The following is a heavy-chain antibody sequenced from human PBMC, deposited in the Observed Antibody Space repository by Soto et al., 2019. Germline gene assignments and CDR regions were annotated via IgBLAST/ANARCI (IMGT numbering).Heavy chain of an antibody. J-gene: IGHJ6*02. D-gene: IGHD2-2*01. CDR3: ASNYRSNQYCSSTSCYVLVVGYYGMDV. V-gene: IGHV1-69*13. CDR2: IIPIFGTA. Sequence: GASVKVSCKASGGTFSSYAISWVRQAPGQGLEWMGGIIPIFGTANYAQKFQGRVTITADESTSTAYMELSSLRSEDTAVYYCASNYRSNQYCSSTSCYVLVVGYYGMDVWGQGTTVTVSS. CDR1: GGTFSSYA.